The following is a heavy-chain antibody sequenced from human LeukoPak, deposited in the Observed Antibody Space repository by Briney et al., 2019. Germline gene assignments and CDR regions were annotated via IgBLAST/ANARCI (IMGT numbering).Heavy chain of an antibody. Sequence: GRSLRLSCTASGFTFGDYAMSWVRQAPGKGLEWVGFIRSKAYGGTTEYAASVKGRFTISRDDSKSIAYLQMNSPKTEDTAVYYCTREERRLGELSLAYWGQGTLVTVSS. J-gene: IGHJ4*02. CDR1: GFTFGDYA. D-gene: IGHD3-16*02. CDR3: TREERRLGELSLAY. V-gene: IGHV3-49*04. CDR2: IRSKAYGGTT.